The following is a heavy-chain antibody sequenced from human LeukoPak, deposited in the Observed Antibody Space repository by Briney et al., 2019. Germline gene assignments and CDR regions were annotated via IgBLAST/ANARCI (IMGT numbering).Heavy chain of an antibody. CDR2: IYYSGST. CDR1: GGSISSYY. J-gene: IGHJ4*02. V-gene: IGHV4-59*08. CDR3: ARVPVIRGSIDF. D-gene: IGHD3-10*01. Sequence: PSETLSLTCTVSGGSISSYYWSWIRQPPGKGLEWIGYIYYSGSTNYNPSLKSRVTISVDTSKNQFSLKLSSVTAADTAVYYCARVPVIRGSIDFWGQGTLVTVSS.